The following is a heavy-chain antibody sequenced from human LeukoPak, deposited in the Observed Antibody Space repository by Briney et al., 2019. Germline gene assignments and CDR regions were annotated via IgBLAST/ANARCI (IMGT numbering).Heavy chain of an antibody. V-gene: IGHV3-64*01. CDR1: GFTFSSYA. CDR2: ISSNGGST. J-gene: IGHJ6*02. Sequence: GGSLRLSCAASGFTFSSYAMHWVRQAPGKGLEYVSAISSNGGSTYYANSVKGRFTISRDNSKNTLYLQMGSLRAEDMAVYYCARGYCSGDSCHTHYYYGMDVWGQGTTVTVSS. CDR3: ARGYCSGDSCHTHYYYGMDV. D-gene: IGHD2-15*01.